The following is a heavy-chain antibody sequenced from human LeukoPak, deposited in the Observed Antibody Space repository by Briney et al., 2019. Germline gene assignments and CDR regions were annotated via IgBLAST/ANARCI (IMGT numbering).Heavy chain of an antibody. CDR3: ARDRYYDKTLPYLSNWSDP. J-gene: IGHJ5*02. D-gene: IGHD3-22*01. V-gene: IGHV1-69*05. CDR2: IIPIFGTA. CDR1: GGTFSSYA. Sequence: ASVKVSCKASGGTFSSYAISWVRQAPGQGLEWMGRIIPIFGTANYAQKFQGRVTITTDESTSTAYMELSSLRSEDTAVYYCARDRYYDKTLPYLSNWSDPWGQGTLVTVSS.